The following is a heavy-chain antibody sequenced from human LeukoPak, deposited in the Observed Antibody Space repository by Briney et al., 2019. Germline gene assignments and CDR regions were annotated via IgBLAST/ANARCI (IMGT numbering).Heavy chain of an antibody. CDR1: GYSINSAYY. D-gene: IGHD6-13*01. V-gene: IGHV4-38-2*02. CDR3: AFHSWQLDFDY. CDR2: IYYSGST. Sequence: SETLSLTCTVSGYSINSAYYWGWIRQPPGKGLEWIGSIYYSGSTYYNPSLKSRVTISVDTSKNQFSLKLSSVTAADTAVYYCAFHSWQLDFDYWGQGTLVTVSS. J-gene: IGHJ4*02.